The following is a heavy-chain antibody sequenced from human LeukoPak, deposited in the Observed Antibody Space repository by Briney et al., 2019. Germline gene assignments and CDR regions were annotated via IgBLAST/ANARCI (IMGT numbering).Heavy chain of an antibody. Sequence: ASVKVSCKASGYTFTSYGISWVRQATGQGLEWMGWMNPNSGNTGYAQKFQGRVTMTRNTSISTAYMELSSLRSEDTAVYYCARAISGKYYFDYWGQGTLVTVSS. CDR1: GYTFTSYG. CDR3: ARAISGKYYFDY. V-gene: IGHV1-8*02. D-gene: IGHD2-21*01. J-gene: IGHJ4*02. CDR2: MNPNSGNT.